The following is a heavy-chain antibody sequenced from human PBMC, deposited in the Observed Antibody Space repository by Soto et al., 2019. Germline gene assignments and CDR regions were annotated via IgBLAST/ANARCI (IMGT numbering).Heavy chain of an antibody. CDR1: GYPFTSYY. Sequence: GASVKVSCKSSGYPFTSYYIHWVRQAPGQGLEWMGIINPSDSSTSYAQKFQGRVTMTRDTSTTTVYMDLSSLRSEDTAVYYCVRRGSAFDYWGQGTLVTVSS. CDR3: VRRGSAFDY. V-gene: IGHV1-46*01. CDR2: INPSDSST. J-gene: IGHJ4*02.